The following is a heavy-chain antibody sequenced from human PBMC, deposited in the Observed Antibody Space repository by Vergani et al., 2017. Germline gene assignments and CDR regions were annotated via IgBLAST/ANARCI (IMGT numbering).Heavy chain of an antibody. V-gene: IGHV4-4*08. D-gene: IGHD3-16*01. CDR3: ARGNPYVDFDI. Sequence: QVQLQESGPGLVKPSETLSLTCTVPGGSISSYYWSWIRQPPGKGLEWIGRIHTNGVIHYNPSLNSRATISVDTSRNQISLKLTSVTATDTAIYFCARGNPYVDFDIWGQGTMITVSS. CDR1: GGSISSYY. CDR2: IHTNGVI. J-gene: IGHJ3*02.